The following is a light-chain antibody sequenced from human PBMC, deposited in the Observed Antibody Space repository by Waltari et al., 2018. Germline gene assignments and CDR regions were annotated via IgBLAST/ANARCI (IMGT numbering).Light chain of an antibody. J-gene: IGKJ1*01. Sequence: EIVMTQSPATLSVSPGERATLSCRASQSVGINLAWYQHKPGQVPRLLLYGAATGATGFPARFSGSGSGTEFTLTISSLQSEDFAVYYCHQYNNWPRTFGQGTKVEIK. CDR1: QSVGIN. CDR3: HQYNNWPRT. V-gene: IGKV3-15*01. CDR2: GAA.